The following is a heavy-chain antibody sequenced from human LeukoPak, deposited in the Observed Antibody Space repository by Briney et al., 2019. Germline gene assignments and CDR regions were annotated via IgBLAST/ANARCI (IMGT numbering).Heavy chain of an antibody. D-gene: IGHD2-2*01. J-gene: IGHJ6*02. Sequence: ASVKVSCKTPGGTFSSYAISWVRQAPGQGLEWMGGIIPIFGTANYEQKFQGRVTITADESTSTAYMELSSLRSEDTAVYYCATSIVVASATRGNPPPYHYYYGMDVWGQGTTVTVSS. CDR3: ATSIVVASATRGNPPPYHYYYGMDV. CDR1: GGTFSSYA. V-gene: IGHV1-69*13. CDR2: IIPIFGTA.